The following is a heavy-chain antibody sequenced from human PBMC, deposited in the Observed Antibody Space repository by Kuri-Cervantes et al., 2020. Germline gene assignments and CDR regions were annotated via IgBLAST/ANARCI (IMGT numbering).Heavy chain of an antibody. CDR2: ISGSGGST. CDR3: AKDLYYYGSGSYYGY. V-gene: IGHV3-23*01. D-gene: IGHD3-10*01. J-gene: IGHJ4*02. CDR1: GFTFSSYW. Sequence: GGSLRLSCAASGFTFSSYWMHWVRQAPGKGLEWVSAISGSGGSTYYADSVKGRFTISRDNSKNTLYLQMNSLRAEDTAVYYCAKDLYYYGSGSYYGYWGQGTLVTVSS.